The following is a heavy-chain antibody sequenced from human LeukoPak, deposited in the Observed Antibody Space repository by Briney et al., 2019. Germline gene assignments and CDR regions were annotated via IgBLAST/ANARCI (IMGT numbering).Heavy chain of an antibody. V-gene: IGHV3-49*04. CDR2: IRSKAYGGTT. CDR1: GFTFSSYA. CDR3: TRAEGAAQNFFDY. J-gene: IGHJ4*02. Sequence: SGGSLRLSCAASGFTFSSYAMTWVRQAPGKGLEWVGFIRSKAYGGTTEYAASVKGRFTISRDDSKSIAYLQMNSLKTEDTAVYYCTRAEGAAQNFFDYWGQGTLVTVSS. D-gene: IGHD1-7*01.